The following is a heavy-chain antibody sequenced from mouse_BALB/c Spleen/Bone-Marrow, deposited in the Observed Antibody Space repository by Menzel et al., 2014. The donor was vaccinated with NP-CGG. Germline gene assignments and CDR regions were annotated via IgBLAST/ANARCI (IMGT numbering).Heavy chain of an antibody. J-gene: IGHJ4*01. CDR1: GFNIKDTY. Sequence: EVQLQQSGAELVKPGASVKLSCTASGFNIKDTYMHWVKQRPEQGLEWIGRIDPANDNTKYDPKFQGKATITADTSSNTAYLQLSSLTSEDTAVYYCARYRYDYYAMDYWGQGTPVTVSS. D-gene: IGHD2-14*01. CDR3: ARYRYDYYAMDY. CDR2: IDPANDNT. V-gene: IGHV14-3*02.